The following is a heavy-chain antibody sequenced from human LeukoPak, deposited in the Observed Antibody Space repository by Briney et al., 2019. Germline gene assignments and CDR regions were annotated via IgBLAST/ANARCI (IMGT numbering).Heavy chain of an antibody. CDR1: GYTFTGYY. J-gene: IGHJ4*02. D-gene: IGHD1-7*01. V-gene: IGHV1-2*04. CDR3: ARPPGVTGTASYYFDY. Sequence: ASVKVSCKASGYTFTGYYMHWVGQAPGQGLEWMGWINPNSGGTNCAQKFQGWVTMTRDTSISTAYMELRSLRSDDTAVYYCARPPGVTGTASYYFDYWGQGTLVTVSS. CDR2: INPNSGGT.